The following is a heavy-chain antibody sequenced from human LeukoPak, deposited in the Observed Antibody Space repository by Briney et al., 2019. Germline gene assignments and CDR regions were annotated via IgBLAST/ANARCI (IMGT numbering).Heavy chain of an antibody. J-gene: IGHJ3*01. V-gene: IGHV3-7*01. D-gene: IGHD3-16*01. CDR3: ARDFLHLGG. CDR1: GFTFTRYY. CDR2: IKEDGSEK. Sequence: TGGSLRLSCAVSGFTFTRYYMSWVRQAPGKGLEWVANIKEDGSEKYYVDSVKGRFTISRDNAKNTLYLQMNSLRAEDTAVYYCARDFLHLGGWGQGTMVTVSS.